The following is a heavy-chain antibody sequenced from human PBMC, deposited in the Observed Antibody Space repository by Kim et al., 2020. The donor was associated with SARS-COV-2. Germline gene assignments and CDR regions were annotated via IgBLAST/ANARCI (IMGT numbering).Heavy chain of an antibody. CDR2: INWKSNDM. CDR1: GFTFGEHG. Sequence: GGSLRLSCAASGFTFGEHGMHWVRQAPGRGLEWVSGINWKSNDMGYADSVKGRFTISRENAKNSLYLQMNSLRAEDTALYYCARGLRRPDGFYGMDVWGQGTTVTVSS. V-gene: IGHV3-9*01. J-gene: IGHJ6*02. CDR3: ARGLRRPDGFYGMDV.